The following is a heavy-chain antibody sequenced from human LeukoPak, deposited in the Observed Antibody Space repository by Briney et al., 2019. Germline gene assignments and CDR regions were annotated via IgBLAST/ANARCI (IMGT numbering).Heavy chain of an antibody. J-gene: IGHJ4*02. D-gene: IGHD1-14*01. V-gene: IGHV3-23*01. Sequence: GGSLRLSCAASGFTFSSYAMSWVRQAPGKVLEWVSAISVICGSTYYADSVKGRFTISRDNSKNTLYLQMNSLRAEDTAVYYCAKDLYEETGGNFDYWGQGTLVPVSS. CDR2: ISVICGST. CDR1: GFTFSSYA. CDR3: AKDLYEETGGNFDY.